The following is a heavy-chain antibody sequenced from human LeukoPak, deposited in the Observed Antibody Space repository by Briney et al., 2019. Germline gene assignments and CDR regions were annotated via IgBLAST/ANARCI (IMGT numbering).Heavy chain of an antibody. CDR1: GGSISSYY. CDR2: IYYSGST. V-gene: IGHV4-59*01. CDR3: ARTAAAPYYYYYYMDV. J-gene: IGHJ6*03. D-gene: IGHD6-13*01. Sequence: SETLSLTCTVSGGSISSYYWSWVRQPPGTGLGGIGYIYYSGSTNYNPSLKSRVTISVDTSKNQFSLKLSSVTAADTAVYYCARTAAAPYYYYYYMDVWGKGTTVTVSS.